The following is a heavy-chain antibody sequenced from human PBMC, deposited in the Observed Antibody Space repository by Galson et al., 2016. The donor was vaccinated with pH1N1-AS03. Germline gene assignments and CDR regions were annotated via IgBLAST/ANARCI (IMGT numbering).Heavy chain of an antibody. J-gene: IGHJ6*03. Sequence: SLRLSCAASGFTFGEYSMSWFRQAPGKGLEWIGFIRTKTYGGTTEYDASVKGRFTIARSDSNTITYLRVNSLKNEDTAVFYCTRDGGRGYYTYYIDVWGKGTAVTVSS. CDR2: IRTKTYGGTT. CDR1: GFTFGEYS. D-gene: IGHD2-15*01. CDR3: TRDGGRGYYTYYIDV. V-gene: IGHV3-49*03.